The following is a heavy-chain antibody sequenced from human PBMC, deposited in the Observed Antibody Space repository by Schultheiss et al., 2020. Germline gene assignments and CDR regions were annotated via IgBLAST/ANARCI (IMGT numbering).Heavy chain of an antibody. V-gene: IGHV3-66*01. CDR3: ARDVRYYDSSGYYYIRYYYYGMDV. D-gene: IGHD3-22*01. J-gene: IGHJ6*02. CDR2: IYSGGST. CDR1: GFTVSSNY. Sequence: GGSLRLSCAASGFTVSSNYMSWVRQAPGKGLEWVSVIYSGGSTYYADSVKGRFTISRDNSKNTLYLQMNSLRAEDTAVYYCARDVRYYDSSGYYYIRYYYYGMDVWGQGTTVTVSS.